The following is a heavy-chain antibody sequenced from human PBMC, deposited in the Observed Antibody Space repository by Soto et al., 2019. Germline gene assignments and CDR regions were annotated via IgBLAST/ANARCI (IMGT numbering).Heavy chain of an antibody. CDR3: ARGFLSNSFDL. J-gene: IGHJ3*01. CDR2: ISYDGSLK. Sequence: GGSLRLSCAASGFTFSSYGMHWVRQAPGKGLEWVAIISYDGSLKYYADSVKGRFTISRDNSKSALYLQMNSLRAEDTAVYYCARGFLSNSFDLWGQGTMVTVSS. CDR1: GFTFSSYG. D-gene: IGHD3-3*01. V-gene: IGHV3-30*03.